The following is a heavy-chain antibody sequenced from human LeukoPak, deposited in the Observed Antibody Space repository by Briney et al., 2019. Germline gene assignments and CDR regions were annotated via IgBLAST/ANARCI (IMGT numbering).Heavy chain of an antibody. J-gene: IGHJ4*02. CDR1: GFTFGSYT. D-gene: IGHD6-6*01. CDR2: ISPSGSST. CDR3: ARRRDFDY. Sequence: PGGSLRLSCAASGFTFGSYTMNWVRQAPGKGLEWVSSISPSGSSTWNADSVKGRFTISRDNAKNSLFLQMNSLRAEDTAVYYCARRRDFDYWGQGTLVAVSS. V-gene: IGHV3-21*01.